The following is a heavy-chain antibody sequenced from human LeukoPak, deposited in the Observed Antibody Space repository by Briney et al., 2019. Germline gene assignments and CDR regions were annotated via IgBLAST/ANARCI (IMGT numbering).Heavy chain of an antibody. Sequence: GGSLRLSCAAPRSTFSSSAMSWVRQAPGKGLEWVSTISGSGGSTYSTDSVKGRFTISRDNSKSTLYLQMNSLRVEDTAIYYCAKGGPQFFDCWGQGTLVTVSS. CDR2: ISGSGGST. CDR1: RSTFSSSA. CDR3: AKGGPQFFDC. D-gene: IGHD5-24*01. J-gene: IGHJ4*02. V-gene: IGHV3-23*01.